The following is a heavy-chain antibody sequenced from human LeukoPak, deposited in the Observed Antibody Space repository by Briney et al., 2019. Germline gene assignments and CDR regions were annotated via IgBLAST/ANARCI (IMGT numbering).Heavy chain of an antibody. CDR2: IYHSGST. CDR1: GYSISSGYY. Sequence: PSETLSLTCTVSGYSISSGYYWGWIRQPPGKGLEWIGSIYHSGSTYYNPSLKSRVTISVDTSKNQFSLKLSSVTAADTAVYYCARTWVVAIPRYFDTWGRGTLVTVSS. J-gene: IGHJ2*01. D-gene: IGHD2-21*01. V-gene: IGHV4-38-2*02. CDR3: ARTWVVAIPRYFDT.